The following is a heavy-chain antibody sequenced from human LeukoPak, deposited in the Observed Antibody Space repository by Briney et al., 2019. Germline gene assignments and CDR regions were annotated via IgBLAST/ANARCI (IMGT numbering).Heavy chain of an antibody. CDR3: ARDRPTGASRVFVVQ. Sequence: GGSLRLSCAASGFTFSSYAMTWVRQAPGKGLEWVSSMSSGGSYIYYADSVRGRFSISRDNAKNSLYLQMNRLKAEDTAVYYCARDRPTGASRVFVVQWGQRTLVTVSS. CDR2: MSSGGSYI. CDR1: GFTFSSYA. V-gene: IGHV3-21*01. J-gene: IGHJ4*02. D-gene: IGHD3-3*01.